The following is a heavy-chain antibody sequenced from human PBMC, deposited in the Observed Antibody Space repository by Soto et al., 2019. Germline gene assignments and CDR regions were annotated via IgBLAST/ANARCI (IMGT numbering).Heavy chain of an antibody. CDR1: GFTFDDYA. D-gene: IGHD5-12*01. V-gene: IGHV3-9*01. Sequence: GVSLRLSCAASGFTFDDYAMHWVGQAPGKGLEWVSGISWNSGSIGYADSVKGRFTISRDNAKNSLYLQMNSLRAEDTALYYCAKAFRGATIRNWFDPWGQATLVTVSS. CDR3: AKAFRGATIRNWFDP. CDR2: ISWNSGSI. J-gene: IGHJ5*02.